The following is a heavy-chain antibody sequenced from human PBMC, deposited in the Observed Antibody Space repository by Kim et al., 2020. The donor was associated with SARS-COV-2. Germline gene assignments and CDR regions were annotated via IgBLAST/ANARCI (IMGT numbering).Heavy chain of an antibody. CDR3: TALVEATQTFDY. CDR2: TRDKAHSYTT. D-gene: IGHD1-26*01. J-gene: IGHJ4*02. Sequence: GGSLRLSCAASDFTFSHHYMDWVRQAPGKGLEWVGRTRDKAHSYTTEYAASVKGRFTISRDDLTNSLYLQMNSLKTEDTAVYYCTALVEATQTFDYWGPGTLVTVSS. V-gene: IGHV3-72*01. CDR1: DFTFSHHY.